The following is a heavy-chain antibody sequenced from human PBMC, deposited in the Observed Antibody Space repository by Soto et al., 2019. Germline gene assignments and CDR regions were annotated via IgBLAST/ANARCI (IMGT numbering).Heavy chain of an antibody. V-gene: IGHV1-46*03. Sequence: QVQLVQSGAEVRKPGASVKVSCKASGYTFITHHIHWVRQAPGQGLEWMGIIHPRSGHTIYAQNFQGRVTVTSDTSTNTVHMELSSLRSEDTAVYYCARDGGNWGDCDYWGQGTLVPVSS. J-gene: IGHJ4*02. CDR2: IHPRSGHT. D-gene: IGHD7-27*01. CDR3: ARDGGNWGDCDY. CDR1: GYTFITHH.